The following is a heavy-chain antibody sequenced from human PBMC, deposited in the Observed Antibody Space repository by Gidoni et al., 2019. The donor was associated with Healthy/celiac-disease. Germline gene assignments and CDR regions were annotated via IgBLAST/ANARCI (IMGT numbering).Heavy chain of an antibody. CDR3: AKEFTIFGVGTDYAFDI. J-gene: IGHJ3*02. Sequence: EVQLLESGGGLVQPGGSLRLSCAASGFTFSSYAMSWVRQAPGKGLEWVSAISGSGGSTYYADSVKGRFTISRDNSKNTLYLQMNSLRAEDTAVYYCAKEFTIFGVGTDYAFDIWGQGTMVTVSS. CDR2: ISGSGGST. V-gene: IGHV3-23*01. D-gene: IGHD3-3*01. CDR1: GFTFSSYA.